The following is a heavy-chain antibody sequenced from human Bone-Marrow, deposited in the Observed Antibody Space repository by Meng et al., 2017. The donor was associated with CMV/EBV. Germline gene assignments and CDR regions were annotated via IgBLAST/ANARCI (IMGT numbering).Heavy chain of an antibody. CDR1: GFTFDDYG. V-gene: IGHV3-20*04. Sequence: GGSLRLSCTASGFTFDDYGMNWVRQAPGKGLEWVSGINWNGGSTSFADSVKGRFTISRDNTKKSLYLQMNSLRTEDTALYYCAKDICSSTSCYTYYYYGMDVWGQGTTVTVSS. CDR3: AKDICSSTSCYTYYYYGMDV. J-gene: IGHJ6*02. CDR2: INWNGGST. D-gene: IGHD2-2*02.